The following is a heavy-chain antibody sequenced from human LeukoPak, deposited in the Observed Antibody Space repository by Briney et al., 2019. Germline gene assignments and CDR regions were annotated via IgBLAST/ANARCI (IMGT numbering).Heavy chain of an antibody. CDR3: ARFLPGIAVAGTRRAFDI. CDR2: INPNSGGT. J-gene: IGHJ3*02. Sequence: ASVKVSCKASGYTFTGYYMHWVRQAPGQGLEWMGWINPNSGGTNYAQKFQGWVTMTRDTSISTAYMELSRLRSDDTAVYYCARFLPGIAVAGTRRAFDIWGQGTMVTVSS. V-gene: IGHV1-2*04. D-gene: IGHD6-19*01. CDR1: GYTFTGYY.